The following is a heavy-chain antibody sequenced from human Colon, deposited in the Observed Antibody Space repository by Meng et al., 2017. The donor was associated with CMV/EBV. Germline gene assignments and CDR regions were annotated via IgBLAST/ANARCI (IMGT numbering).Heavy chain of an antibody. CDR2: IGHDGTNK. CDR3: AKDGGSSWYGANDY. J-gene: IGHJ4*02. D-gene: IGHD6-13*01. CDR1: GFTFSSYG. V-gene: IGHV3-30*02. Sequence: GGSLRLSCAASGFTFSSYGMHWVRQAPDKGLEWVAFIGHDGTNKYYGDSVKGRFTISRDNSKYTLYLQMNSLRAEDTAVYYCAKDGGSSWYGANDYWGQGTLVTVS.